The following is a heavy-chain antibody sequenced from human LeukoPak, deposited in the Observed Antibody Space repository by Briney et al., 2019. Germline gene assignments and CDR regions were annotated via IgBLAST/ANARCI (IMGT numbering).Heavy chain of an antibody. CDR2: ISYDGSNK. V-gene: IGHV3-30*04. D-gene: IGHD6-6*01. J-gene: IGHJ4*02. CDR3: AKAPYSSSSGYYFDY. CDR1: GFTFSSYA. Sequence: PGGSLRLSCAASGFTFSSYAMHWVRQAPGKGLEWVAVISYDGSNKYYADSVKGRFTISRDNSKNTLYLQMNSLRAEDMALYYCAKAPYSSSSGYYFDYWGQGTLVTVSS.